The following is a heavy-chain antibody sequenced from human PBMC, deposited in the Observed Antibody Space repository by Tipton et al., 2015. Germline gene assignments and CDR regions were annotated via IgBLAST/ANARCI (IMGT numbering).Heavy chain of an antibody. D-gene: IGHD3-16*01. J-gene: IGHJ4*02. CDR3: ARGAPPYDYVWGRFDY. CDR2: MNPNSGNA. CDR1: GYTFTRYD. V-gene: IGHV1-8*01. Sequence: QLVQSGAEVKKPGASVKVSCKASGYTFTRYDMNWVRQATGQGLEWMGWMNPNSGNAGYAQKFLGRVTMTRNTSLSTAYMELSSLRSEDTAVYYCARGAPPYDYVWGRFDYWGQGILVTVSS.